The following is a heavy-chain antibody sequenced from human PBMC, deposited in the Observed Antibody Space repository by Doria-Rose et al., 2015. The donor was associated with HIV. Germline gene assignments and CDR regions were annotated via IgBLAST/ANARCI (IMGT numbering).Heavy chain of an antibody. Sequence: APGQEFEWMGWVNRDSGGAYSAEKFQNRVTMTRDTSITTTYMELSRLTSDDSAIYFCVRYFGANYRSNWLDSWGRGALVTVSS. D-gene: IGHD1-7*01. J-gene: IGHJ5*01. CDR3: VRYFGANYRSNWLDS. V-gene: IGHV1-2*02. CDR2: VNRDSGGA.